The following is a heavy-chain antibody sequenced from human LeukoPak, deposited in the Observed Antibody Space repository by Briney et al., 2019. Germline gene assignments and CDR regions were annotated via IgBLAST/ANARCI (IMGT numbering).Heavy chain of an antibody. D-gene: IGHD4-17*01. CDR3: ARGAGRYGDYRDY. J-gene: IGHJ4*02. CDR2: ISYDGSNK. CDR1: GFTFSSYA. Sequence: PGGSLRLSCAASGFTFSSYAMHWVRQAPGKGLEWVAVISYDGSNKYYADSVKGRFTISRDNAKNSLYLQMNSLTAEDTAVYYCARGAGRYGDYRDYWGQGTLVTVSS. V-gene: IGHV3-30-3*01.